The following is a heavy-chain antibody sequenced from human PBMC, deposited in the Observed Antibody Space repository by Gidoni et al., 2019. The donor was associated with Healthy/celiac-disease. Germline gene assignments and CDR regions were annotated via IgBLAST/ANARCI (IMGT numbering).Heavy chain of an antibody. J-gene: IGHJ4*02. V-gene: IGHV3-9*01. CDR1: GFTFDDYA. D-gene: IGHD3-22*01. CDR3: AKGYYYDSSGYYSPIDY. CDR2: ISWNSGSI. Sequence: EVQLVESGGGLVQPGRSLRLSCAASGFTFDDYAMHWVRQAPGKGLEWVSGISWNSGSIGYADSVKGRFTISRDNAKNSLYLQMNSLRAEDTALYYCAKGYYYDSSGYYSPIDYWGQGTLVTVSS.